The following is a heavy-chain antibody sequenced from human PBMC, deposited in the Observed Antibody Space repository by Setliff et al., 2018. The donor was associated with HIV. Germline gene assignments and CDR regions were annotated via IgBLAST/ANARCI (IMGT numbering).Heavy chain of an antibody. CDR3: ARDVDVVPRVLFDY. V-gene: IGHV3-21*01. Sequence: GGSLRLSCEVSGFVFRAYAMSWVRQAPGKGLEWVSTIYSGGSTYHADSVKGRFTISRDNAKNSLYLQMNSLRAEDTAVYYCARDVDVVPRVLFDYWGQGTLVTVSS. CDR1: GFVFRAYA. CDR2: IYSGGST. J-gene: IGHJ4*02. D-gene: IGHD2-2*01.